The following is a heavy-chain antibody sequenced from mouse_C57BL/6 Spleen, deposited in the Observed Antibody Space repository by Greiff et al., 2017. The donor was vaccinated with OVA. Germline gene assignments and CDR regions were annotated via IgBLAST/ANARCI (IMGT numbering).Heavy chain of an antibody. D-gene: IGHD6-1*01. V-gene: IGHV5-9-1*02. CDR2: ISSGGDYI. CDR1: GFTFSSYA. J-gene: IGHJ3*01. Sequence: EVNVVESGEGLVKPGGSLKLSCAASGFTFSSYAMSWVRQTPEKRLEWVAYISSGGDYIYYADTVKGRFTISRDNARNTLYLQMSSLKSEDTAMYYCTRGLAWFAYWGQGTLVTVSA. CDR3: TRGLAWFAY.